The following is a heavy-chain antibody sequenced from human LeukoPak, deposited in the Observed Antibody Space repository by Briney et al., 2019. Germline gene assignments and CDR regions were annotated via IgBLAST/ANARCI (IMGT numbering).Heavy chain of an antibody. CDR1: GFTLSSYG. Sequence: GGSLRLSCAASGFTLSSYGMHWVRQAPGKGLEWVAVISYDGSNKYYADSVKGRFTISRDNSKNTLYLQMNSLRAEDTAVYYCAKDPYYGSGSYFDYWGQGTLVTVSS. D-gene: IGHD3-10*01. CDR2: ISYDGSNK. J-gene: IGHJ4*02. CDR3: AKDPYYGSGSYFDY. V-gene: IGHV3-30*18.